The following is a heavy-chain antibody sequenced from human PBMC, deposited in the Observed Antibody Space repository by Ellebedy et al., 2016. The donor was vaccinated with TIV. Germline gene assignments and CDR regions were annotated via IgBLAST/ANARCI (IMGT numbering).Heavy chain of an antibody. CDR1: GFTLNTYA. J-gene: IGHJ4*02. CDR3: ARLGYRSSWFDY. V-gene: IGHV3-23*01. CDR2: ISGTGGST. D-gene: IGHD6-13*01. Sequence: PGGSLRLSCAASGFTLNTYAMSWVRQAPGKGLECVSSISGTGGSTWYADSVQGRFTISRDNSKNPLSLQMNSLRADDTDGYYCARLGYRSSWFDYWGQGALVTVSS.